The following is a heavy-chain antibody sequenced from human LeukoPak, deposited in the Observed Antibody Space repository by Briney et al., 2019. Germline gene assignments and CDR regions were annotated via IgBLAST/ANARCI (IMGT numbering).Heavy chain of an antibody. J-gene: IGHJ4*02. V-gene: IGHV3-66*01. D-gene: IGHD3-10*01. CDR2: IYSDGNT. CDR3: ARDYYYYASGSYYPDY. CDR1: GFAVSSNY. Sequence: SGGSLRLSCAASGFAVSSNYVSWVHQAPGKGLEWVSVIYSDGNTNYAYSVKGRFTISRDNSKNTLYLQMNSLRAEDTAVYYCARDYYYYASGSYYPDYWGPGTLVTVSS.